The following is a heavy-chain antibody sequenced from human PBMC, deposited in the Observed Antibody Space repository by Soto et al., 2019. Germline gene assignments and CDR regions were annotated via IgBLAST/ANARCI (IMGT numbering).Heavy chain of an antibody. J-gene: IGHJ5*02. CDR3: VRDSSNPVAARGPFDP. D-gene: IGHD6-6*01. CDR2: VAPRDSYT. Sequence: GESLKISCQASGYEFTTKWISWVRQMPGKGLEWVGRVAPRDSYTDYNPSFRCHVIISVDRSVSTVYLEWSSLKASDSATYYCVRDSSNPVAARGPFDPCGQGTPVTVSS. CDR1: GYEFTTKW. V-gene: IGHV5-10-1*01.